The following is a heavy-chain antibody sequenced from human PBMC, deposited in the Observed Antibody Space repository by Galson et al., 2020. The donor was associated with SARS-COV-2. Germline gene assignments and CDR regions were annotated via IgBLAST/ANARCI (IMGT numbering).Heavy chain of an antibody. Sequence: GGSLRLSCAASGFTFDDYTMHWVRQAPGKGLEWVSLISWDGGSTYYADSVKGRFTISRDNSKNSLYLQMNSLRTEDTALYYCAKDGGYSSGWRIFDYWGQGTLVTVSS. D-gene: IGHD6-19*01. CDR3: AKDGGYSSGWRIFDY. CDR2: ISWDGGST. CDR1: GFTFDDYT. J-gene: IGHJ4*02. V-gene: IGHV3-43*01.